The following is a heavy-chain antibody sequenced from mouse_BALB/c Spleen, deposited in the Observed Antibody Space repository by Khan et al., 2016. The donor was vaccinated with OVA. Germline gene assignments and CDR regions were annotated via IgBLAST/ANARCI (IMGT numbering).Heavy chain of an antibody. V-gene: IGHV1-77*01. CDR2: ISPGSGDT. CDR3: ARRNYFGYTFAY. CDR1: GHTFTDFY. Sequence: VQLQESGTELARPGASVNLSCKASGHTFTDFYINWVKQRSGQGLEWIGEISPGSGDTYYNEKFKGKATLTADKSSSTAYMQLSSLTSEASAVYFCARRNYFGYTFAYWGQGTLVTVSA. J-gene: IGHJ3*01. D-gene: IGHD1-2*01.